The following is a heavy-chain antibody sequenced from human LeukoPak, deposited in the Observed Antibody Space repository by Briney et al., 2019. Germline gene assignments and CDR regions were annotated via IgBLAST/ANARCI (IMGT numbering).Heavy chain of an antibody. CDR2: IRYDGSNK. Sequence: GGSLRLSCAASGFTFSSYGMHWVRQAPGKGLEWVAFIRYDGSNKYYADSVKGRFTISRDNSKNTLYLQMNSLRAEDTAVYYCAKDRPSGWELQRGSYYYYYMDVWGKGTTVTVSS. CDR3: AKDRPSGWELQRGSYYYYYMDV. J-gene: IGHJ6*03. D-gene: IGHD1-26*01. CDR1: GFTFSSYG. V-gene: IGHV3-30*02.